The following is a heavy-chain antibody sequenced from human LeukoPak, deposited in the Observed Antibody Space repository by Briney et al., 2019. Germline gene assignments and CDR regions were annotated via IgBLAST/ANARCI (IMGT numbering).Heavy chain of an antibody. CDR3: ARVGYSSGWYRYYFDY. CDR1: GYSISSGYY. D-gene: IGHD6-19*01. CDR2: IYHSGST. J-gene: IGHJ4*02. V-gene: IGHV4-38-2*02. Sequence: PSETLSLTCTVSGYSISSGYYWGWIRQPPGKGLEWIGSIYHSGSTYYNPSLKSRVTISVDTSKNKFSLKLSSVTAADTAVYYCARVGYSSGWYRYYFDYWGQGTLVTVSS.